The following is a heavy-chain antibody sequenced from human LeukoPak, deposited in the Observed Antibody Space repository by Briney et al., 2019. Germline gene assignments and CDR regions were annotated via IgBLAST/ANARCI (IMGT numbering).Heavy chain of an antibody. D-gene: IGHD4-11*01. CDR3: ARDTTVTSRIDY. Sequence: SETLSLTCTVSGGSISSYYWSWIRQPAGKGLEWIGRIYISGSTNYNPSLKSRVTISVDTSKNQFSLKLSSVTAADTAVYYCARDTTVTSRIDYWGQGTLVTVSS. V-gene: IGHV4-4*07. CDR2: IYISGST. J-gene: IGHJ4*02. CDR1: GGSISSYY.